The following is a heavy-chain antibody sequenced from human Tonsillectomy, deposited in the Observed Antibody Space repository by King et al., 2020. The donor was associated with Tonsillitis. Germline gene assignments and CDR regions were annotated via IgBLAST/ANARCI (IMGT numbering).Heavy chain of an antibody. CDR2: ISWDGGRT. D-gene: IGHD3-3*01. J-gene: IGHJ4*02. CDR1: GFTFDYYT. Sequence: QLVQSGGVVVQPGGSLRLSCAASGFTFDYYTMHWVRQAPGKGLEGVSLISWDGGRTYYADSVKGRFTISRDNSKNSLHLQMNSLRTEDTALYYCAKGGGILEWLYYFDYWGQGALVTVSS. V-gene: IGHV3-43*01. CDR3: AKGGGILEWLYYFDY.